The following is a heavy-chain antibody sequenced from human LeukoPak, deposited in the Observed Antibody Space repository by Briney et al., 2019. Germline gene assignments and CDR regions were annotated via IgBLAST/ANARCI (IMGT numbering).Heavy chain of an antibody. J-gene: IGHJ6*02. CDR3: AKGRVGANGYYYYGMDV. CDR1: GFTFSSFS. D-gene: IGHD1-26*01. V-gene: IGHV3-30*18. Sequence: PGSSLRLSCAATGFTFSSFSMHWVRQAPGKGLEWVAVISYDGSNKYYADSVKGRFTISRDNSKNTLYLQMNGLRTEDTAVYYCAKGRVGANGYYYYGMDVWGQGTTVSVSS. CDR2: ISYDGSNK.